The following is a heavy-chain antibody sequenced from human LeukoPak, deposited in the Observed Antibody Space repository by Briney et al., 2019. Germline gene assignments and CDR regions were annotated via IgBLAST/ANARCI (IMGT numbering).Heavy chain of an antibody. V-gene: IGHV4-38-2*02. J-gene: IGHJ4*02. Sequence: SETLSLTCTVSGYSISSGYYWGWIRQPPGKGLEWIGSIYHSGSTYYNPSLKSRVTISVDTSKNQFSLKLSSVTAADTAVYYCASPLSQNCGGDCYSWAFDYWGQGTLVTVSS. CDR2: IYHSGST. D-gene: IGHD2-21*02. CDR3: ASPLSQNCGGDCYSWAFDY. CDR1: GYSISSGYY.